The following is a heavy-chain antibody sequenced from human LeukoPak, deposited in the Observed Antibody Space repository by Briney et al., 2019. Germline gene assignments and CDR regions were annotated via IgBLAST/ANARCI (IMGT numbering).Heavy chain of an antibody. CDR1: GGSISSSSYC. V-gene: IGHV4-39*01. Sequence: SETLSLTCTVSGGSISSSSYCCGWIRQPPGKGLEWIGSIYYSGNTYYNPSLKSRVTISVDTSKNQFSLKLSSVTAADTAVYYCATSPRGWLQPYYFDYWGQGTLVTVSS. J-gene: IGHJ4*02. CDR3: ATSPRGWLQPYYFDY. D-gene: IGHD5-24*01. CDR2: IYYSGNT.